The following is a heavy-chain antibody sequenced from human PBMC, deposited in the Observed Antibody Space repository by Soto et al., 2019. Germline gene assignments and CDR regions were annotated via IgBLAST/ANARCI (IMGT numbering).Heavy chain of an antibody. D-gene: IGHD1-20*01. CDR2: IIPLHNTS. V-gene: IGHV1-69*06. Sequence: QVQLLQSGAEVKKPGSSVKVSCKVSGGAFTNYSLNWVRHAPGQGLEWLGGIIPLHNTSNYSLKLLGRGSVTADISSNTVYMHLSGLTSDDTATYYCAIWSNWNPLYYRGMDVWGQGNTVTVSS. J-gene: IGHJ6*02. CDR1: GGAFTNYS. CDR3: AIWSNWNPLYYRGMDV.